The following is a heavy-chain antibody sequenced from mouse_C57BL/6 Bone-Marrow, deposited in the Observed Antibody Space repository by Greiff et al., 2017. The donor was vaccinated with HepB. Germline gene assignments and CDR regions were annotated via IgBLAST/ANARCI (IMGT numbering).Heavy chain of an antibody. CDR1: GYAFSSSW. Sequence: VQLQQSGPELVKPGASVKISCKASGYAFSSSWMNWVKQRPGKGLEWIGRIYPGDGDTNYNGKFKGKATLTADKSSSTAYMQLSSLTSEDSAVYFCARCYDDAMDYWGQGTSVTVSS. CDR2: IYPGDGDT. CDR3: ARCYDDAMDY. D-gene: IGHD2-12*01. J-gene: IGHJ4*01. V-gene: IGHV1-82*01.